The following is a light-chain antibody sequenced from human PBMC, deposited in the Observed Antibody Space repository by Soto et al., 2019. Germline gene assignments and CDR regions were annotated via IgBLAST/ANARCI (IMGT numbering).Light chain of an antibody. V-gene: IGKV3-15*01. Sequence: EIVMTQSPATLSVSPGERATLSCRASQSVSYNLAWYQQKPGQAPRLLIYGASTRATGIPARFSGSGSGTEFTLTISSLQSEDFAVYYCQDYNNWPLPFGGGTKVEIK. CDR2: GAS. CDR1: QSVSYN. CDR3: QDYNNWPLP. J-gene: IGKJ4*01.